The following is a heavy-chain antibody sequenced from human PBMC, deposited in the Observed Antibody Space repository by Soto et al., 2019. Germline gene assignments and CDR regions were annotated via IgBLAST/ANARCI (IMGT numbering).Heavy chain of an antibody. J-gene: IGHJ5*02. V-gene: IGHV1-18*01. D-gene: IGHD2-15*01. CDR2: ISAYNGNT. Sequence: ASVKVSCKASGYTFTSYGISWVRQAPGQGLEWMGWISAYNGNTNYAQKLQGRVTMTTDTSTSTAYMELRSLRSDDTAVYYCATGPPSIVLPHNWFDPWGQGTLVTVSS. CDR1: GYTFTSYG. CDR3: ATGPPSIVLPHNWFDP.